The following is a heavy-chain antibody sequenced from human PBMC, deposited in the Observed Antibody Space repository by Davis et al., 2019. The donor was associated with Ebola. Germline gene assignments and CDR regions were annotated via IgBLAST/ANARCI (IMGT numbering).Heavy chain of an antibody. CDR1: GYTFTSYY. CDR2: INPSGGST. CDR3: ARSEIEGVVVAATPRNDY. Sequence: ASVKVSCKASGYTFTSYYMHWVRQAPGQGLEWMGIINPSGGSTSYAQKFQGRVTMTRDTSTSTVYMELSSLRAEDTAVYYCARSEIEGVVVAATPRNDYWGQGTLVTVSS. V-gene: IGHV1-46*01. J-gene: IGHJ4*02. D-gene: IGHD2-15*01.